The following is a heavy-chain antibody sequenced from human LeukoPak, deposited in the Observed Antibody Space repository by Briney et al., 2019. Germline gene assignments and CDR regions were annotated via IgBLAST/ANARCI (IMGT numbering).Heavy chain of an antibody. CDR2: IYYSGST. Sequence: PSETLSLTCTVSGGSISSYYWSWIRQPPGKGLEWIGYIYYSGSTNYNPSLKSRVTISVDTSKNQFSLKLSSVTAADTAVYYCARALEWLLPDYWGQGTLVIVSS. CDR1: GGSISSYY. J-gene: IGHJ4*02. V-gene: IGHV4-59*01. D-gene: IGHD3-3*01. CDR3: ARALEWLLPDY.